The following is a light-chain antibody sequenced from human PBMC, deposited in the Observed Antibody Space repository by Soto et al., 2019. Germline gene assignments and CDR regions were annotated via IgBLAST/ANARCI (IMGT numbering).Light chain of an antibody. CDR3: QSYDSSLSGYV. J-gene: IGLJ1*01. CDR2: DDN. CDR1: SSNIGAGYD. V-gene: IGLV1-40*01. Sequence: QSVLTQPPSVSGAPGQRVTISCTGSSSNIGAGYDLHWYQQLPGTAPKLLIYDDNNRPSGVPDRFSGSKSGTSASLAITGLQDEDEADYYCQSYDSSLSGYVFGSGTKVTVL.